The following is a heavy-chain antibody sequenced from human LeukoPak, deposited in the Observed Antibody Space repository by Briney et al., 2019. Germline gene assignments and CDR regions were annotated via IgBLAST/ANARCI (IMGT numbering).Heavy chain of an antibody. CDR2: INPSGGST. D-gene: IGHD3-22*01. CDR3: ARAHDSSGYYTTYYFDY. J-gene: IGHJ4*02. CDR1: GYTFTSYY. Sequence: ASVKVSCKASGYTFTSYYMHWVRQAPGQGLEWMGIINPSGGSTSYAQKFQGRVTMTRDTSTSTVYMELSSLRSEDTAVYYCARAHDSSGYYTTYYFDYWGQGTPVTVSS. V-gene: IGHV1-46*01.